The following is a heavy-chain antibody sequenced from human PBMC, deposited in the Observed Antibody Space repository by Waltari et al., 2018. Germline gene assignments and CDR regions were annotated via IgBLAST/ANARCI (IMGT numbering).Heavy chain of an antibody. Sequence: EVQLVESGGGLVKPGGAMRLSFAASGFSFNTYIMNCVGMAPGKGLEWLSAIYTSTNGFIYYAESVRGRFSVSRDNAMNSLYLEMNSLRAEDTAVYYCARSYDTSSPFDYWGQGTLVTVS. J-gene: IGHJ4*02. CDR2: IYTSTNGFI. V-gene: IGHV3-21*01. D-gene: IGHD6-6*01. CDR1: GFSFNTYI. CDR3: ARSYDTSSPFDY.